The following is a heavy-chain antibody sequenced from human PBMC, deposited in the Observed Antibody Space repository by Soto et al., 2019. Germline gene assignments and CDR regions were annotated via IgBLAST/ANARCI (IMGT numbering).Heavy chain of an antibody. Sequence: GGSLRLSCAASGFTFSTYAMSWVRQAPGKGLEWVSSFSGPGGGPYYADSVKGRFTISRDDSKNTLYLQMNSLRAEDTAVYYCAREQYSMVRGVIPYWGQGTLVTVSS. J-gene: IGHJ4*02. V-gene: IGHV3-23*01. CDR3: AREQYSMVRGVIPY. CDR2: FSGPGGGP. D-gene: IGHD3-10*01. CDR1: GFTFSTYA.